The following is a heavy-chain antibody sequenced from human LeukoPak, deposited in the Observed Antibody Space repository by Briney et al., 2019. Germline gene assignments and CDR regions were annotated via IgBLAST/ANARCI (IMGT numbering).Heavy chain of an antibody. CDR2: IDPSGVST. J-gene: IGHJ4*02. Sequence: GASVKVSCKASGYTFTSYYMHWVRQAPGQGLEWMGIIDPSGVSTTYAQKFQGRVTMTRDTSISTAYMELSRLRSDDTAVYYCARRTVGATEIFDYWGQGTLVTVSS. V-gene: IGHV1-46*01. CDR3: ARRTVGATEIFDY. CDR1: GYTFTSYY. D-gene: IGHD1-26*01.